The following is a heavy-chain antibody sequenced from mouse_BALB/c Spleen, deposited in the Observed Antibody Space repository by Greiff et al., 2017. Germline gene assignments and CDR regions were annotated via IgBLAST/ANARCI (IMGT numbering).Heavy chain of an antibody. CDR3: ARGGKDYYAMDY. CDR1: GYTFTSYW. D-gene: IGHD1-1*02. Sequence: VQLVESGAELARPGASVKLSCKASGYTFTSYWMQWVKQRPGQGLEWIGAIYPGDGDTRYTQKFKGKATLTADKSSSTAYMQLSSLASEDSAVYYCARGGKDYYAMDYWGQGTSVTVSS. V-gene: IGHV1-87*01. CDR2: IYPGDGDT. J-gene: IGHJ4*01.